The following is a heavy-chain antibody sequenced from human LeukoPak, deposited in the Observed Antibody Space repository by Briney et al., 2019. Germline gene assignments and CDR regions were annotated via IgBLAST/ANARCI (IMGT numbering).Heavy chain of an antibody. CDR1: GGSFGGYY. V-gene: IGHV4-34*01. CDR3: ARVRHRRDGYNSDY. Sequence: SETLSLTCAVYGGSFGGYYWSWIRRPPGKGLEWIGEINHSGSTNYNPSLKSRVTISVDTSKNQFSLKLSSVTAADTAVYYCARVRHRRDGYNSDYWGQGTLVTVSS. CDR2: INHSGST. D-gene: IGHD5-24*01. J-gene: IGHJ4*02.